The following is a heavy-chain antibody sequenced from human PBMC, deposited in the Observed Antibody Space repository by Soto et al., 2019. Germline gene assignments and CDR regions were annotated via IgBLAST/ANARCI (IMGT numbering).Heavy chain of an antibody. D-gene: IGHD3-10*01. J-gene: IGHJ6*02. CDR3: AANSLGGGSQGDV. CDR2: IVPIFGTT. CDR1: GDTFSSYS. V-gene: IGHV1-69*01. Sequence: QVRLVQSGAEVNKPGSSVKVSCKASGDTFSSYSISWVRQAPGLGLEWMGGIVPIFGTTVYAPRLQGRLTITADGPTSTSYMELSGLTFEDTAVYYCAANSLGGGSQGDVWGQGTTVTVSS.